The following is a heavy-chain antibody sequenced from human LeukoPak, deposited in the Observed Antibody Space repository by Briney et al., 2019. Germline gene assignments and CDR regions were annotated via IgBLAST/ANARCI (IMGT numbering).Heavy chain of an antibody. CDR1: SASITSSPYF. CDR3: AANSADYNTLGSSYKV. D-gene: IGHD3-10*01. CDR2: ISYTGTT. Sequence: SETLSLTCTVSSASITSSPYFWAWIRQSPGKGLEWVGTISYTGTTYYNLSLKSRVTISVDTSKNHFSLKLSSVTAADTAVYYCAANSADYNTLGSSYKVWGQGTLVTVSS. V-gene: IGHV4-39*02. J-gene: IGHJ4*02.